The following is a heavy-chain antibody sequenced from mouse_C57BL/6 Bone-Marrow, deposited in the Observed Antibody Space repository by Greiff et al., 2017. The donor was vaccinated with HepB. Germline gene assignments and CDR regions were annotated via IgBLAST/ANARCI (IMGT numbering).Heavy chain of an antibody. CDR3: ARELYYDYDGHYFDY. Sequence: QVQLQQSGAELVKPGASVKISCKASGYAFSSYWMNWVKQRPGKGLEWIGQIYPGDGDTNYNGKFKGKATLTADKSSSTAYMQLSSLTSEDSAVYFCARELYYDYDGHYFDYWGQGTTLTVSS. J-gene: IGHJ2*01. V-gene: IGHV1-80*01. D-gene: IGHD2-4*01. CDR2: IYPGDGDT. CDR1: GYAFSSYW.